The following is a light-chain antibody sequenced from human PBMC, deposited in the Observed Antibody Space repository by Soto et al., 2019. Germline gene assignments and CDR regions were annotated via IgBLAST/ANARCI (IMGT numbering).Light chain of an antibody. J-gene: IGLJ1*01. CDR2: DDT. CDR3: QVWDSGTDRYV. Sequence: SYELTQPPSVSVAPGQTARIACGGADLGSKNVNWHQQKPGQAPVLVVYDDTDRPSGIPERFSGSNSANSATLTISSVEAGDEADYYCQVWDSGTDRYVFGPGTKVTVL. CDR1: DLGSKN. V-gene: IGLV3-21*02.